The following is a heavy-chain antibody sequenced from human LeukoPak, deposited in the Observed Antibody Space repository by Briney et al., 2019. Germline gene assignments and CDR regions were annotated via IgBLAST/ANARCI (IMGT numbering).Heavy chain of an antibody. CDR3: ARDRAARATPLDY. CDR2: IYYSGST. CDR1: GGSISSYY. Sequence: PSETLSLTCTVSGGSISSYYWSWIRQPPGKGLEWIGYIYYSGSTNYNPSLKSRVTISVDTSKNQFSLKLSSVTAADTAVYYCARDRAARATPLDYWGQGTLVTVSS. D-gene: IGHD6-6*01. J-gene: IGHJ4*02. V-gene: IGHV4-59*12.